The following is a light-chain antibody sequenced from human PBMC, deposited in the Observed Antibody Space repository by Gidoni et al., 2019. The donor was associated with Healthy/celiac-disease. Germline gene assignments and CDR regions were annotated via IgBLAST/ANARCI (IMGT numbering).Light chain of an antibody. CDR1: QSVLYSSNNKNY. V-gene: IGKV4-1*01. CDR2: WAS. CDR3: QQYYSTPCS. Sequence: DIVMTQPPDSLAVSLGERATINCKSSQSVLYSSNNKNYLAWYQQKPGQPPKLLIYWASTREPGVPDRFSGSGSGTDFTLTISSLQAEDVAVYYCQQYYSTPCSFGQGTKLEIK. J-gene: IGKJ2*04.